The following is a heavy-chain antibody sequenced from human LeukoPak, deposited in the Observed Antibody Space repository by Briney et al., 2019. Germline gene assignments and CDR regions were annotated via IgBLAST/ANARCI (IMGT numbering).Heavy chain of an antibody. Sequence: SETLSLTCTVSGGSISSGGYYWSWIRQPAGKGLEWIGRIYTSGSTNYNPSLKSRVTMSVDTSKNQFSLKLSSVTAADTAVYYCARAPYYYDSSGYYSSIYGMDVWGQGTTVTVSS. J-gene: IGHJ6*02. D-gene: IGHD3-22*01. CDR2: IYTSGST. CDR1: GGSISSGGYY. CDR3: ARAPYYYDSSGYYSSIYGMDV. V-gene: IGHV4-61*02.